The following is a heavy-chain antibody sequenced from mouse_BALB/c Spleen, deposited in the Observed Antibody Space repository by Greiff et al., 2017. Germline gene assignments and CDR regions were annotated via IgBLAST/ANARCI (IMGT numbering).Heavy chain of an antibody. V-gene: IGHV1S29*02. CDR2: IYPYNGGT. CDR3: ARAIPYDGYAMDY. CDR1: GYTFTDYN. J-gene: IGHJ4*01. D-gene: IGHD2-12*01. Sequence: VQLQQSGPELVKPGASVKISCKASGYTFTDYNMHWVKQSHGKSLECIGYIYPYNGGTGYNQKFKSKATLTVDNSSSTAYMELRSLTSEDSAVYYCARAIPYDGYAMDYWGQGTSVTVSS.